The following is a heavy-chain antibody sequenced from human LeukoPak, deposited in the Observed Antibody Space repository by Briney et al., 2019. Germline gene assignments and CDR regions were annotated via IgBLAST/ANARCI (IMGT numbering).Heavy chain of an antibody. CDR1: GYTLTELS. V-gene: IGHV1-24*01. CDR2: FDPEDGET. Sequence: ASVKVSCKVSGYTLTELSMHWVRQAPGKGLEWMGGFDPEDGETIYAQKFQGRVSMTEDTSTDTAYMELSSLRSEDAAVYYCVTNPRYSSGWYYFDYWGQGTLVTVSS. D-gene: IGHD6-19*01. CDR3: VTNPRYSSGWYYFDY. J-gene: IGHJ4*02.